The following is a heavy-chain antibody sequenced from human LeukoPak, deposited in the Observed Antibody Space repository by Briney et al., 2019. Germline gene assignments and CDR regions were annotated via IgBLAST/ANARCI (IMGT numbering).Heavy chain of an antibody. V-gene: IGHV4-39*07. J-gene: IGHJ4*02. Sequence: SETLSLTCTVSGGSVSSSSYYWGWIRQPPGKGLEWIGSIYYSGSTYYNPSLKSRVTISVDTSKNQFSLKLSSVTAADTAVYYCARAIVGALFAVLPNYFDYWGQGTLVTVSS. D-gene: IGHD1-26*01. CDR1: GGSVSSSSYY. CDR3: ARAIVGALFAVLPNYFDY. CDR2: IYYSGST.